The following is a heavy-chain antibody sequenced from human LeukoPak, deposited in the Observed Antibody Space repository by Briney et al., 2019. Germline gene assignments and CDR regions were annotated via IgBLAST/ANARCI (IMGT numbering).Heavy chain of an antibody. J-gene: IGHJ5*02. Sequence: ASVKVSCKASGYTFTGYYMHWVRQAPGQGLEWMGWINPNSGGTNYAQKFQGRVTMTRDTSISTAYLELSRLRSDDTAVYYCARVGSGYSGYAYWFDPWGQGTLVTVSS. CDR1: GYTFTGYY. V-gene: IGHV1-2*02. CDR3: ARVGSGYSGYAYWFDP. D-gene: IGHD5-12*01. CDR2: INPNSGGT.